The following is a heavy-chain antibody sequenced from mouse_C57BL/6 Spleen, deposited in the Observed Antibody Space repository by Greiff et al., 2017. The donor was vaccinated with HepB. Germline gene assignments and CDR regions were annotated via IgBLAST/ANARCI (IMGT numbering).Heavy chain of an antibody. Sequence: VKLQQPGAELVKPGASVKLSCKASGYTFTSYWMQWVKQRPGQGLEWIGEIDPSDSYTNYNQKFKGKATLTVDTSSSTAYMQLSSLTSEDSAVYYCARNYGGFAYWGQGTLVTVSA. D-gene: IGHD1-1*01. CDR1: GYTFTSYW. V-gene: IGHV1-50*01. CDR3: ARNYGGFAY. J-gene: IGHJ3*01. CDR2: IDPSDSYT.